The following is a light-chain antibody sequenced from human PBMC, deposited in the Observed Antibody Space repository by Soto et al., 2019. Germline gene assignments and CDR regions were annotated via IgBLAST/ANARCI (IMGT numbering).Light chain of an antibody. Sequence: EIVLTQSPATLSLSPGERATLSCRASQSVSSSLAWYQQKPGQAPRLLIYDASNRAPGIPARFSGSGSRTDFTLTISSLEPEDSAVYCCQQRSIRYTFGQGTKLEIK. CDR2: DAS. J-gene: IGKJ2*01. CDR1: QSVSSS. CDR3: QQRSIRYT. V-gene: IGKV3-11*01.